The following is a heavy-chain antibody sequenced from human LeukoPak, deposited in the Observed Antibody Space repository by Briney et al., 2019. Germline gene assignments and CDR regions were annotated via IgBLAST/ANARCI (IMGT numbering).Heavy chain of an antibody. V-gene: IGHV3-23*01. D-gene: IGHD2-8*02. J-gene: IGHJ5*02. CDR1: GFTFSSYW. Sequence: GGSLRLSCSASGFTFSSYWMSWVRQPPGKGLEWVSSIFSDSGEVHYADSVRGRFTISRDNSKNTLSLQMNSLRAEDTAIYYCATYRQVLLPFEAWGQGTLVTVSS. CDR2: IFSDSGEV. CDR3: ATYRQVLLPFEA.